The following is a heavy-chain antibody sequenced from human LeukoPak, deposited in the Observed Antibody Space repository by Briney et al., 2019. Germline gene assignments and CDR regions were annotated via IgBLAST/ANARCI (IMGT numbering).Heavy chain of an antibody. V-gene: IGHV1-46*01. CDR1: GYTFTSYY. CDR2: INPSGGST. CDR3: ARDNDRAAFDI. J-gene: IGHJ3*02. D-gene: IGHD1-1*01. Sequence: ASVKVSCKASGYTFTSYYMHWVRQAPGQGLEWMGIINPSGGSTSYAQKFQGRVTMTRDMSTSTVYMELSRLRSDGTAVYYCARDNDRAAFDIWGQGTMVTVSS.